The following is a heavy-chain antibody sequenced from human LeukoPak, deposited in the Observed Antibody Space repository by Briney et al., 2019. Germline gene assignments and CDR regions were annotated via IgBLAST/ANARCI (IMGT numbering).Heavy chain of an antibody. D-gene: IGHD6-19*01. CDR3: AKRPYSSGWPPDY. CDR2: ISSNGGST. V-gene: IGHV3-64D*06. Sequence: GGSLRLSCSASGFTFSSHALHWVRQAPGKGLEYVSAISSNGGSTYFADSVKGRFTISRDNSKNTLYLQMSSLRAEDTAVYYCAKRPYSSGWPPDYWGQGALVTVSS. J-gene: IGHJ4*02. CDR1: GFTFSSHA.